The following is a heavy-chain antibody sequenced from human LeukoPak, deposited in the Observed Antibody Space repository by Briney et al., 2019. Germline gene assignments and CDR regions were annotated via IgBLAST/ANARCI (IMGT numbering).Heavy chain of an antibody. CDR3: ATSYDHGWLIGS. J-gene: IGHJ4*02. CDR2: IHYSGTI. Sequence: SETLSLTCTVSGGSISNDYWNWIRQSSGKQLEWIGSIHYSGTINYSPSLKSRITISLDTSKNQFSLKLSSVTAADTAMYYCATSYDHGWLIGSWGQGTLVTVSS. CDR1: GGSISNDY. D-gene: IGHD3-16*01. V-gene: IGHV4-59*01.